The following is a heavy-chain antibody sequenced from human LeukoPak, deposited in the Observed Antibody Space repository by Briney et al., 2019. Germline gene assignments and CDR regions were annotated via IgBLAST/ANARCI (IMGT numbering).Heavy chain of an antibody. CDR2: ISGNGGST. D-gene: IGHD2-15*01. Sequence: GGSLRLSCAASGFTFSNYAVSWVRQAPGKGLEWVSAISGNGGSTYYADSVKGRFTISRDNSKNTLYLQMNSLRAEDTAVFYCARLECSGGSCYSERYYFDYWGQGTLVTVSS. CDR3: ARLECSGGSCYSERYYFDY. J-gene: IGHJ4*02. V-gene: IGHV3-23*01. CDR1: GFTFSNYA.